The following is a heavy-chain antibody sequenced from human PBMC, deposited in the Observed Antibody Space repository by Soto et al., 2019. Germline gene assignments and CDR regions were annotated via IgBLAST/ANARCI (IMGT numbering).Heavy chain of an antibody. V-gene: IGHV5-51*01. Sequence: GESLKISCKGSGYSFTSYWIGWVRQMPGKGLEWMGIIYPGDSDTRYSPSFQGQVTISADKSISTAYLQWSSLKASDTAMYYCARVIVVVPAAIALDAFDIWGQGTMVTVSS. D-gene: IGHD2-2*01. CDR2: IYPGDSDT. CDR1: GYSFTSYW. J-gene: IGHJ3*02. CDR3: ARVIVVVPAAIALDAFDI.